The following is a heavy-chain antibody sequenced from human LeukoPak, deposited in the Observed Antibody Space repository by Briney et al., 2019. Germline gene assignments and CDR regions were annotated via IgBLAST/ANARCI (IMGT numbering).Heavy chain of an antibody. J-gene: IGHJ6*02. CDR1: GDSVSSNSAA. Sequence: SQTLSLTCAISGDSVSSNSAAWNWIRQSPSIGLEWLGRTYCRSKWYDDYAVSVKSRITINPDTSKNQFSLQLNSVTPEDTAVYYCARVMYYYGSGSPGYYYGMDVWGQGTTVTVSS. CDR3: ARVMYYYGSGSPGYYYGMDV. V-gene: IGHV6-1*01. CDR2: TYCRSKWYD. D-gene: IGHD3-10*01.